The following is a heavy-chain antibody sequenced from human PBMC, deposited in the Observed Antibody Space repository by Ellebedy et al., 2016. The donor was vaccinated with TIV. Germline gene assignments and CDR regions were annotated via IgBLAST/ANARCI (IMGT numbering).Heavy chain of an antibody. CDR2: ISDSGSGT. V-gene: IGHV3-23*01. D-gene: IGHD1-7*01. CDR3: AKDRGVITGTKRGFDI. Sequence: PGGSLRLSCEVSGFTFNSYAISWVRQVPGKGLEWVSGISDSGSGTYYAVSVRGRFTISRDNSRNTLYLQMNSVRAEDTAVYYCAKDRGVITGTKRGFDIWGQGTMVTVS. CDR1: GFTFNSYA. J-gene: IGHJ3*02.